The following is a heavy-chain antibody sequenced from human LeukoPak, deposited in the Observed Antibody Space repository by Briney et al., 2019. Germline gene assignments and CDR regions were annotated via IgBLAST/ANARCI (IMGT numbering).Heavy chain of an antibody. V-gene: IGHV5-51*01. CDR1: GYSFTSYW. Sequence: GESLRISCKGCGYSFTSYWIGWVRQMPGKGLEWMGIIYPGDSDTRYSPSFQGQVTISADKSISTAYLQWSSLKASDTAMYYCARQSYYDFWSGYDFDYWGQGTLVTVSS. J-gene: IGHJ4*02. CDR3: ARQSYYDFWSGYDFDY. CDR2: IYPGDSDT. D-gene: IGHD3-3*01.